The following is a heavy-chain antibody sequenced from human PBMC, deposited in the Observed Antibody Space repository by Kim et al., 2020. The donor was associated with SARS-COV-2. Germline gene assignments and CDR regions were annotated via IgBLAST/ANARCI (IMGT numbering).Heavy chain of an antibody. Sequence: ANYAQKFQGRVTITADESTSTAYMELSSLRSEDTAVYYCARGHIIAAAGDWGQGTLVTVSS. CDR3: ARGHIIAAAGD. V-gene: IGHV1-69*01. J-gene: IGHJ4*02. D-gene: IGHD6-13*01. CDR2: A.